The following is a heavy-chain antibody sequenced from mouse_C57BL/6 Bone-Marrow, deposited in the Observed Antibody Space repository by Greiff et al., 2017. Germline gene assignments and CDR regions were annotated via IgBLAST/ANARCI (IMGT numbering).Heavy chain of an antibody. CDR2: IDPSDSYT. D-gene: IGHD2-3*01. J-gene: IGHJ3*01. V-gene: IGHV1-69*01. Sequence: QVQLQQPGAELVMPGASVQLSCKASGYTFTSYWMHWVKQRPGQGLEWIGEIDPSDSYTNYNQKFKGKSTLTVDKSSSTAYMQISRLTSEDSAVYYFASSLYDGSYGWWAYCGQGTLVTVSA. CDR3: ASSLYDGSYGWWAY. CDR1: GYTFTSYW.